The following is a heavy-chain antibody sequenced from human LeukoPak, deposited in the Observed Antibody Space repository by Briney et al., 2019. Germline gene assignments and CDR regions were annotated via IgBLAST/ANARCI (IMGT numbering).Heavy chain of an antibody. CDR1: GGSISSYY. CDR3: ARETSQKGAHYMDV. CDR2: IYYSGYT. V-gene: IGHV4-59*01. Sequence: SETLSLTCTVSGGSISSYYWSWIRQPPGKGLKWIGNIYYSGYTTYSPSLRSRVTISVDTSKNQFSLKLSSVTAADTAVYYCARETSQKGAHYMDVWGKGTTITISS. D-gene: IGHD3-16*01. J-gene: IGHJ6*03.